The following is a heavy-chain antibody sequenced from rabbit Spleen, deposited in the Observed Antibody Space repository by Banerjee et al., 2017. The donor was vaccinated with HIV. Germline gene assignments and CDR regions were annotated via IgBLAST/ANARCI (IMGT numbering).Heavy chain of an antibody. CDR3: ARGSATMTMVITGYYLSL. J-gene: IGHJ4*01. D-gene: IGHD2-1*01. CDR2: IVNGDGST. CDR1: GFSFSSNG. V-gene: IGHV1S45*01. Sequence: QEQLVESGGGLVKPEGSLTLTCTASGFSFSSNGICWVRQAPGKGLEWIACIVNGDGSTYYASWAKGRFTISKTSSTTVTLQLSSLTAADTATYFCARGSATMTMVITGYYLSLWGQGTLVTVS.